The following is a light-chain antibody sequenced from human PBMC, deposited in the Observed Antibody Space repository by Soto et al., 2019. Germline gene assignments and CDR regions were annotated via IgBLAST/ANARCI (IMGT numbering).Light chain of an antibody. Sequence: EIVLTQSPGTLSVSPGERATLSCRASQSLNSNALAWYQQKPGQAPRLLIYNVYNRASGIPDRFSGSGSGTDFTLTISRLEPEDFVVYHCQQYDGSPRTFGQGTKVDIK. CDR1: QSLNSNA. J-gene: IGKJ1*01. CDR2: NVY. V-gene: IGKV3-20*01. CDR3: QQYDGSPRT.